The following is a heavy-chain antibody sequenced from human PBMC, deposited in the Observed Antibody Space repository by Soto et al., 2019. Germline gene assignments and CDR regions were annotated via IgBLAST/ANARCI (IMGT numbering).Heavy chain of an antibody. V-gene: IGHV3-30-3*01. D-gene: IGHD1-20*01. CDR1: GFTFSSYA. Sequence: GGSLRLSCAASGFTFSSYAMHWVRQAPGKGLEWVAVISYDGSNKYYADSVKGRFTISRDNSKNTLYLQMNSLRDEDTAVYYCARDTPGITGTKHGFDYWGQGTLVTVSS. CDR3: ARDTPGITGTKHGFDY. J-gene: IGHJ4*02. CDR2: ISYDGSNK.